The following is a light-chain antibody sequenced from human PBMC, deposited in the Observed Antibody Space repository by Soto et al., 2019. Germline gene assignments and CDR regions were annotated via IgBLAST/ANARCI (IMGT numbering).Light chain of an antibody. CDR1: SGHSTYA. V-gene: IGLV4-69*01. CDR2: LNSDGSH. CDR3: QTWGTGIQVI. J-gene: IGLJ2*01. Sequence: QLVLTQSPSASASLEASVKLTCTLSSGHSTYAIAWHQQQPEKGPRYLMKLNSDGSHSKGDGIPDRFSGSSSGAERYLTISSLQSEDEADYYCQTWGTGIQVIFGGGTKLTVL.